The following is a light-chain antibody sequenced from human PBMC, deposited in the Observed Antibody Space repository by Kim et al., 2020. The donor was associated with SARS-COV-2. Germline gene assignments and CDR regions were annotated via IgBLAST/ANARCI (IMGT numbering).Light chain of an antibody. Sequence: ASVGDRVTITCRATQGISSWLALYQQQPGTAPKLLIYAASTLQSGVPSRFSGSGSGTDFTLTISSLQPEDFATYYCQQANSFPLTFGGGTKVDIK. CDR1: QGISSW. CDR3: QQANSFPLT. CDR2: AAS. J-gene: IGKJ4*01. V-gene: IGKV1D-12*01.